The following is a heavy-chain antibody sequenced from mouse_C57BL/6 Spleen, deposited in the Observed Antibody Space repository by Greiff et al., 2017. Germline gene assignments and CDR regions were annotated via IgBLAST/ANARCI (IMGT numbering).Heavy chain of an antibody. CDR2: IYPGDGDT. CDR1: GYAFTSSW. V-gene: IGHV1-82*01. CDR3: ARWGWGKGGLDY. J-gene: IGHJ4*01. D-gene: IGHD1-1*02. Sequence: VQLQQSGPELVKPGASVKISCKASGYAFTSSWMNWVKQRPGQGLEWIGRIYPGDGDTNYNGKFKGKATLTADKSSSTAYMQLSSLTSEDSAVYFCARWGWGKGGLDYWGQGTTVTVSS.